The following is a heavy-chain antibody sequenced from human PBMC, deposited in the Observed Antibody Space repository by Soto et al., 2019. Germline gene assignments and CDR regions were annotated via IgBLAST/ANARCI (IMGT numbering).Heavy chain of an antibody. Sequence: EVQLVESGGGLVQPGGSLRLSCVASGFTFSNYWMGWVRQAPGKGLEWVANMQQDGSEKYYLDSVKGRFTISRDNAKNSLFLQMNSLRAEDKAVYYCAGGVYELDPWGQGTLVTVSS. CDR2: MQQDGSEK. D-gene: IGHD3-16*01. V-gene: IGHV3-7*04. CDR3: AGGVYELDP. J-gene: IGHJ5*02. CDR1: GFTFSNYW.